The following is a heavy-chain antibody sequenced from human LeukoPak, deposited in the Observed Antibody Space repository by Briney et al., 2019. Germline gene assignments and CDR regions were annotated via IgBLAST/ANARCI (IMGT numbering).Heavy chain of an antibody. Sequence: GESLRLSCAASGFTFTTYWMSWVRQAPGKGLEWVSAISGSGGSTYYADSVKGRFTISRGNSKNTLYLQMNSLRAEDTAVYYCARAGGSIYFYYMDVWGKGTTVTVSS. CDR2: ISGSGGST. J-gene: IGHJ6*03. CDR3: ARAGGSIYFYYMDV. CDR1: GFTFTTYW. V-gene: IGHV3-23*01. D-gene: IGHD4-23*01.